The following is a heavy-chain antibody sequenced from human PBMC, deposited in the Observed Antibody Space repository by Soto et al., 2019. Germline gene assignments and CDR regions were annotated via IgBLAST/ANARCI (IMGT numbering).Heavy chain of an antibody. D-gene: IGHD2-2*01. CDR3: ARVLGYCSSTSCRDWYFDL. Sequence: ASVKVSCKASGYTFTSYDINWVRQATGQGLEWMGWMNPNSGNTGYAQKFQGRVTMTRNTSISTAYMELSSLRSEDTAVYYCARVLGYCSSTSCRDWYFDLWGRGTLVTVYS. CDR2: MNPNSGNT. J-gene: IGHJ2*01. CDR1: GYTFTSYD. V-gene: IGHV1-8*01.